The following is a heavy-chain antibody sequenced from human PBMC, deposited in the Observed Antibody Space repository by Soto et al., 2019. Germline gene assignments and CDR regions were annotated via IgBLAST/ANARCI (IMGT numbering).Heavy chain of an antibody. CDR1: GGSFSGYY. Sequence: SETLSLTCAVYGGSFSGYYWSWIRQPPGKGLEWIGEINHSGSTNYNPSLKSRVTISVDTSKNQFSLKLSSVTAADTAVYYCARGRFWSGYPYFDYWGQGTLVTVSS. CDR3: ARGRFWSGYPYFDY. J-gene: IGHJ4*02. V-gene: IGHV4-34*01. D-gene: IGHD3-3*01. CDR2: INHSGST.